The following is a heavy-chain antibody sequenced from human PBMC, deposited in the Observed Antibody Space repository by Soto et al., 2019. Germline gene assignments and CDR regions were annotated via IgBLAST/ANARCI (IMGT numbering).Heavy chain of an antibody. J-gene: IGHJ6*03. V-gene: IGHV4-34*01. Sequence: SETLSLTCAVYGGSFSGYYWSWIRQPPGKGLEWIGEINHSGSTNYNPSLKSRVTISVDTSKNQFSLKLSSVTAADTAVYYCARGGRYYYYYYMDVWGKGTTVTVSS. CDR3: ARGGRYYYYYYMDV. CDR1: GGSFSGYY. CDR2: INHSGST.